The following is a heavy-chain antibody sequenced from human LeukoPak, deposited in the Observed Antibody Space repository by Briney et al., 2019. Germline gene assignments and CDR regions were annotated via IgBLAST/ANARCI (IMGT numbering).Heavy chain of an antibody. V-gene: IGHV4-34*01. J-gene: IGHJ4*02. CDR1: GGSFSGYY. D-gene: IGHD5-12*01. CDR2: INHSGST. Sequence: SETLSLTCAVYGGSFSGYYWSWIRQPPGKGLEWIGEINHSGSTNYNPSLKSRVTISVDTSKNQFSLKLSSVTAADTAVYYCARMGVATLSPLDYWGQGTLVTVSS. CDR3: ARMGVATLSPLDY.